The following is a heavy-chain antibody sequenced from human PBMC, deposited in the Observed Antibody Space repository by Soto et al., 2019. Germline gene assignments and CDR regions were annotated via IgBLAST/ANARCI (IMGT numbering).Heavy chain of an antibody. D-gene: IGHD2-15*01. CDR3: ARERYCSGGSCYSVGYYYYGMDV. Sequence: QVQLVESGGGVVQPGRSLRLSCAASGFTFSSYAMHWVRQALGKGLEWVAVISYDGSNKYYADSVKGRFTISRDNSKNTLYLQMNSLRAEDTAVYYCARERYCSGGSCYSVGYYYYGMDVWGQGTTVTVSS. J-gene: IGHJ6*02. CDR1: GFTFSSYA. V-gene: IGHV3-30-3*01. CDR2: ISYDGSNK.